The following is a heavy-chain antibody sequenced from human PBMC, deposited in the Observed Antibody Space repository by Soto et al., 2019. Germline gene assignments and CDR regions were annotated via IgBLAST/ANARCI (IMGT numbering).Heavy chain of an antibody. CDR1: GGSISGFF. CDR3: ARGGSTHYYYGLDV. Sequence: TLSLTCTVSGGSISGFFWTWVRQPPGMPLEGLGHVAASGSTAYNPSLRSRLSLSLDVSKNRFSLELTSVTAADTATYFCARGGSTHYYYGLDVWGQGTTVTVSS. V-gene: IGHV4-4*07. CDR2: VAASGST. J-gene: IGHJ6*02.